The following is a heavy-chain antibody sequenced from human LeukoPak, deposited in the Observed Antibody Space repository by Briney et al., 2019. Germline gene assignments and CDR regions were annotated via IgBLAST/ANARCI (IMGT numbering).Heavy chain of an antibody. D-gene: IGHD3-3*01. Sequence: GGSLRLSWAASGFTFSSYGMHWVRQAPGKGLEWVAVISYDGSNKYYADSVKGRFTISRDNSKNTLYLQMNSLGAEDTAVYYCAKESATYYDFWSGYKGGPYWGQGTLVTVSS. V-gene: IGHV3-30*18. J-gene: IGHJ4*02. CDR1: GFTFSSYG. CDR2: ISYDGSNK. CDR3: AKESATYYDFWSGYKGGPY.